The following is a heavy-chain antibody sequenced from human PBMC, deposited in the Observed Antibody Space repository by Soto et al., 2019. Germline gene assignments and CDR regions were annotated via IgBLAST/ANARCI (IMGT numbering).Heavy chain of an antibody. J-gene: IGHJ4*01. V-gene: IGHV3-48*01. CDR2: ISSSSSTI. CDR3: ARAAAAIAAPKRTDYY. Sequence: PGESLKISCAASGFTFSSYSMNWVRQAPGKGLEWVSYISSSSSTIYYADSVKGRFTISRDNAKNSLYLQMNSLRAEDTAVYYCARAAAAIAAPKRTDYYWGQGTLGTVSS. D-gene: IGHD6-6*01. CDR1: GFTFSSYS.